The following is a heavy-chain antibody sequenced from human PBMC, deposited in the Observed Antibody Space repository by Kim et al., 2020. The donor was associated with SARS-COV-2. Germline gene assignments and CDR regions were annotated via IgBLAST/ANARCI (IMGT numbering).Heavy chain of an antibody. CDR1: GFTFSSYA. D-gene: IGHD6-13*01. CDR2: ISYDGSNK. Sequence: GGSLRLSCAASGFTFSSYAMHWVRQAPGKGLEWVAVISYDGSNKYYADSVKGRFTISRDNSKNTLYLQMNSLRAEDTAVYYCARDMQLYYFDYWGQGTLVTVSS. J-gene: IGHJ4*02. V-gene: IGHV3-30*04. CDR3: ARDMQLYYFDY.